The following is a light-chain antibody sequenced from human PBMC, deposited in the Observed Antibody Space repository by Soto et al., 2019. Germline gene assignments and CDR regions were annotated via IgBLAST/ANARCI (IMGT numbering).Light chain of an antibody. V-gene: IGKV3-11*01. Sequence: EIVLTQSPATLSLSPGERATLSCRASQSVSGYLAWYQQRPGQAPRLLFYDASNRATGIPARFSGSGSGTDFTLTISSLEPEDFAVYYCQQRSSRPSYTFGQGTKLEIK. CDR3: QQRSSRPSYT. J-gene: IGKJ2*01. CDR1: QSVSGY. CDR2: DAS.